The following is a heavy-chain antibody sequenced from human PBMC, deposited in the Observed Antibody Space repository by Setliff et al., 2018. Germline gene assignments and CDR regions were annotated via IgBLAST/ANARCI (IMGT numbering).Heavy chain of an antibody. CDR3: AREQWLDPPGYYYMDV. J-gene: IGHJ6*03. D-gene: IGHD6-19*01. Sequence: SETLSLTCAVSGYSISSGYYWGWIRQPPGKGLEWIGYIYYSGSTYYNPSLKSRVTISMDTSKNQFSLKLNSVTAADMAVYYCAREQWLDPPGYYYMDVWAKGTTVTVSS. V-gene: IGHV4-38-2*02. CDR1: GYSISSGYY. CDR2: IYYSGST.